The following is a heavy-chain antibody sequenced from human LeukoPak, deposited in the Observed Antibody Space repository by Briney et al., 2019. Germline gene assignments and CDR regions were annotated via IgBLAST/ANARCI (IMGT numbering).Heavy chain of an antibody. V-gene: IGHV3-23*01. CDR1: GITLSNYG. D-gene: IGHD3-22*01. CDR3: AKRGVVIRVILVGFHKEAYYFDS. CDR2: ISDRGRRT. Sequence: GGSLRLSCAVSGITLSNYGVRWVRQAPGKGLEWVAGISDRGRRTNYADSVKGRFTISTDHPKNTLYLQMNSLRAEDTVVYFCAKRGVVIRVILVGFHKEAYYFDSWGQGALVTVSS. J-gene: IGHJ4*02.